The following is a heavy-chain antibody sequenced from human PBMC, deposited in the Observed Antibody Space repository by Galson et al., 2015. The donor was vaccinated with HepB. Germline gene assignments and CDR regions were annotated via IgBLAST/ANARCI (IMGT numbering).Heavy chain of an antibody. V-gene: IGHV3-33*01. CDR2: IWYDDGSLK. J-gene: IGHJ4*02. CDR1: GFAFRNFG. Sequence: SLRLSCAASGFAFRNFGMHWVRQAPGKGLEWVAVIWYDDGSLKQYADSVKGRFTISRDNSKNTLYLQMDSLAAEDTAVYYCARGPRVQLERADYWGQGTLVTVSS. D-gene: IGHD1-1*01. CDR3: ARGPRVQLERADY.